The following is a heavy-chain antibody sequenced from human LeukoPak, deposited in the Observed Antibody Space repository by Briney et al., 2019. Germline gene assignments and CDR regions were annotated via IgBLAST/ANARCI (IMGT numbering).Heavy chain of an antibody. Sequence: RGSLRLSCSASGFAFSRFAMTWARHLPGKGLDWVSTISGNGHQTYYGDSVKGRFSVSRDNSKNILYLQMDSLRADDSALYYCAKDANYYDSSGFFIPFDYWGQGTLVTVST. CDR3: AKDANYYDSSGFFIPFDY. J-gene: IGHJ4*02. CDR2: ISGNGHQT. CDR1: GFAFSRFA. V-gene: IGHV3-23*01. D-gene: IGHD3-22*01.